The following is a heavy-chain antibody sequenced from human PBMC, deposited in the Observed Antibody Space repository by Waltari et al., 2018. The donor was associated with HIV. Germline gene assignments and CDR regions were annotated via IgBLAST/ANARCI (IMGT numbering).Heavy chain of an antibody. D-gene: IGHD6-13*01. CDR3: SRVGAAAAVTLDY. Sequence: EVQLVESGGGLVQPGRSLRLSCPAPGVPFGVSPRRWVRQAPGRGLEWVGFTRSKTYGGTTEYAASVKGRFTISRDDSKSIAYLQMNSLKSEDTAVYYCSRVGAAAAVTLDYWGQGTLVTVSS. J-gene: IGHJ4*02. CDR1: GVPFGVSP. CDR2: TRSKTYGGTT. V-gene: IGHV3-49*04.